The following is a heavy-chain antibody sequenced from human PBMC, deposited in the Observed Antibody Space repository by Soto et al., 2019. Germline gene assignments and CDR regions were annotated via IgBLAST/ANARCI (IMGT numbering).Heavy chain of an antibody. CDR3: ARSRAGIAARPSDY. CDR2: MNPNSGNT. V-gene: IGHV1-8*01. CDR1: GYTFTSYY. D-gene: IGHD6-6*01. J-gene: IGHJ4*02. Sequence: ASVKVSCKASGYTFTSYYINWVRQATGQGLEWMGWMNPNSGNTGYAQKFQGRVTMTRNTSISTAYMELSSLRSEDTAVYYCARSRAGIAARPSDYWGQGTLVTSPQ.